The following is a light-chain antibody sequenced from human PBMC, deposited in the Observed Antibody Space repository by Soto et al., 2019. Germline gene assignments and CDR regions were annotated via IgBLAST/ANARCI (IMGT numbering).Light chain of an antibody. J-gene: IGLJ2*01. CDR3: SSYTSSSAYVI. Sequence: QSVLTQPASVSGSPGQSITISCTGTSGDIGTFDYVSWYQQHPAKAPKLMIYEVINRPSGISHRFSGSKSGTTASLTISGLQAEDGAVYYCSSYTSSSAYVIFGGGTKLTVL. CDR2: EVI. CDR1: SGDIGTFDY. V-gene: IGLV2-14*01.